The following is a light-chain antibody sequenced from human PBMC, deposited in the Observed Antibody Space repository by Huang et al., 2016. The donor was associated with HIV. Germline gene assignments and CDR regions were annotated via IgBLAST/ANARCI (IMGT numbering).Light chain of an antibody. CDR1: QSITSY. Sequence: DIQMTQSPPSLSASLGDRVTITCRASQSITSYLNWYRHKPGEAPELLIHATSTLPKGVPSRFSGGGSGTDFTLTITKLQPEDVASYYCQQSYNLPYTFGRGTKVDIK. J-gene: IGKJ2*01. CDR2: ATS. V-gene: IGKV1-39*01. CDR3: QQSYNLPYT.